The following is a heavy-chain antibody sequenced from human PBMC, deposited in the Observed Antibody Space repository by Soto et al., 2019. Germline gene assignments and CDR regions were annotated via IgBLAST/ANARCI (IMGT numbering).Heavy chain of an antibody. D-gene: IGHD3-3*01. CDR1: GGSVSSGSYY. V-gene: IGHV4-61*01. Sequence: SETLSLTCTVSGGSVSSGSYYWSWIRQPPGKGLGWIGYIYYSGSTNYNPSLKSRVTISVDTSKNQFSLKLSSVTAADTAVYYCARVFWSGYYYFDYWGQGTLVTVSS. J-gene: IGHJ4*02. CDR2: IYYSGST. CDR3: ARVFWSGYYYFDY.